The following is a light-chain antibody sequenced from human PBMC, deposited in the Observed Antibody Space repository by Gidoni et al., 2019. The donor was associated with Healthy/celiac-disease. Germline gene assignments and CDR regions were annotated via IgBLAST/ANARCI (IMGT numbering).Light chain of an antibody. Sequence: DIVMTQSPDSLAVSLGERATINCKSRQSVLYSSNNKNYLAWYQQKPGQPPKLLIYWASTREYGVPDRFSGSGSGTDFTLTISSLHAEDVAVYYCQQYYSTPWTFGQGTKVEIK. CDR3: QQYYSTPWT. V-gene: IGKV4-1*01. J-gene: IGKJ1*01. CDR1: QSVLYSSNNKNY. CDR2: WAS.